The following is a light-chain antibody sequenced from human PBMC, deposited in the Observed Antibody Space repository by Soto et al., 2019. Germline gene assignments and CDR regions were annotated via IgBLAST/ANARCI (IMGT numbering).Light chain of an antibody. CDR3: QQVNSYPLT. Sequence: IHLTQSPSFLSGSVGDMVAMTGRASQDIANYLAWYQQKPVKAPKFLIYATSTFQSGVPSRFSGGGSGTEFTLTISSLQPEDFATYYCQQVNSYPLTFGGGTKVDIK. J-gene: IGKJ4*01. CDR1: QDIANY. CDR2: ATS. V-gene: IGKV1-9*01.